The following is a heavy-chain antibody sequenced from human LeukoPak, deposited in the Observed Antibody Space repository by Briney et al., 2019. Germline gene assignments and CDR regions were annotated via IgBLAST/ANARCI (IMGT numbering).Heavy chain of an antibody. Sequence: SETLSLICTVSGGSIISYYWSWIRQPPGKGLEWIGYIYYSGSTNYNPSLKSRVTISVDTSKNQFSLKLSSVTAADTAVYYCARGYSYGYRWFDPWGQGTLVTVSS. V-gene: IGHV4-59*01. D-gene: IGHD5-18*01. J-gene: IGHJ5*02. CDR2: IYYSGST. CDR3: ARGYSYGYRWFDP. CDR1: GGSIISYY.